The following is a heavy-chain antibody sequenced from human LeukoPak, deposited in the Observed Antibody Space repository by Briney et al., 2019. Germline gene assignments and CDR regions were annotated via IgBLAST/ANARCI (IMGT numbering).Heavy chain of an antibody. CDR2: INPNSGGT. V-gene: IGHV1-2*02. D-gene: IGHD3-22*01. J-gene: IGHJ4*02. CDR1: GYTFTSYD. Sequence: ASVKVSCKASGYTFTSYDINWVRRATGQGLEWMGWINPNSGGTNYAQKFQGRVTMTRDTSISTAYMELSRLRSDDTAVYYCARDERYDSSGYPFDYWGQGTLVTVSS. CDR3: ARDERYDSSGYPFDY.